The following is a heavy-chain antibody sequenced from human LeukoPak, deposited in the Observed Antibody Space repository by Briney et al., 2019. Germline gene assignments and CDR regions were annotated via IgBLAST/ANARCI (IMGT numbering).Heavy chain of an antibody. CDR3: ARDFHHGSGSYYFDY. Sequence: PGGSLRLSCAASGFTFSSYWMSWVRQAPGKGLEWVSYISSSGSTIYYADSVKGRFTISRDNAKNSLYLQMSSLRAEDTAVYYCARDFHHGSGSYYFDYWGQGTLVTVSS. V-gene: IGHV3-48*04. CDR2: ISSSGSTI. D-gene: IGHD3-10*01. CDR1: GFTFSSYW. J-gene: IGHJ4*02.